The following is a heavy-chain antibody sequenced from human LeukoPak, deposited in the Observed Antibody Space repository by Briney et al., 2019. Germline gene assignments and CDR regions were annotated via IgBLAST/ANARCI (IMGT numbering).Heavy chain of an antibody. CDR1: GSTFSSYA. CDR2: ISGSGGST. CDR3: AKITQMTGDY. D-gene: IGHD3-9*01. V-gene: IGHV3-23*01. J-gene: IGHJ4*02. Sequence: GGSLRLSCAASGSTFSSYAMSWVRQAPGKGLEWVSAISGSGGSTYYADSVKGRFTISRDNSKNTPYLQMNSLRAEDTAVYYCAKITQMTGDYWGQGTLVTVSS.